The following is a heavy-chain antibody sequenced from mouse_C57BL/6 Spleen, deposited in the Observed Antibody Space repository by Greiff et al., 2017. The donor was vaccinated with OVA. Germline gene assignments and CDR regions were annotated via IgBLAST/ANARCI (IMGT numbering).Heavy chain of an antibody. D-gene: IGHD2-3*01. CDR1: GYTFTDYY. V-gene: IGHV1-26*01. CDR2: INPNNGGT. Sequence: EVQLQQSGPELVKPGASVKISCKASGYTFTDYYMNWVKQSHGKSLEWIGDINPNNGGTSYNQKFKGKATLTVDKSSSTAYMELRSLTSEDSAVDYCARSYDGYLLAYWGQGTLVTVSA. CDR3: ARSYDGYLLAY. J-gene: IGHJ3*01.